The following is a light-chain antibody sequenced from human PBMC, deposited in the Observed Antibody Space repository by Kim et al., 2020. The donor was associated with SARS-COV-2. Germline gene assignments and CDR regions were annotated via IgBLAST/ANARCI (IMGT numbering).Light chain of an antibody. CDR1: QSVSSN. Sequence: EIVMTQSSATLSVSPGERATLSCRASQSVSSNLAWYQQKPGQAPRLLIYGASTRATGIPARFSGSGSGTEFTLTISSLQSEDFAVYNCQQYNNWPLTFGQGTRLEIK. V-gene: IGKV3-15*01. CDR2: GAS. CDR3: QQYNNWPLT. J-gene: IGKJ5*01.